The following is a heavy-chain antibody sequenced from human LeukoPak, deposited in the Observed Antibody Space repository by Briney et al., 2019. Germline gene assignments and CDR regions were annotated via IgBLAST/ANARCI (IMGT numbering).Heavy chain of an antibody. J-gene: IGHJ3*02. CDR2: IKEDESEK. Sequence: GGSLRLSCAASGFTFSSYWMSWVRQAPGRGLEWVANIKEDESEKYYVDSVKGRFTISRDNAKNSLYLQMNSLRAEDTAVYYCARLRTMFNAFDIWGQGTMVTVSS. CDR1: GFTFSSYW. D-gene: IGHD3-10*02. CDR3: ARLRTMFNAFDI. V-gene: IGHV3-7*01.